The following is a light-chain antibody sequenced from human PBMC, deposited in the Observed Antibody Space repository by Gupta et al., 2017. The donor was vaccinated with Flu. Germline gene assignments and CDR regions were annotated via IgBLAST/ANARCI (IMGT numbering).Light chain of an antibody. CDR3: HTWDSATVV. CDR1: ELGDKY. CDR2: ADD. V-gene: IGLV3-1*01. J-gene: IGLJ2*01. Sequence: SYALTQPPSASVSPGQTAIITCSGDELGDKYACWYQHKAGQSPVLVIYADDKRPSGVPERFSGSNSGDTATLAISGTQAVDEADYYCHTWDSATVVFGGGTKLTVL.